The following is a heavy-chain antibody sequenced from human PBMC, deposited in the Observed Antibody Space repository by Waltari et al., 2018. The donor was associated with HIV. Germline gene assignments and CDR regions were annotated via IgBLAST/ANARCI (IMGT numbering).Heavy chain of an antibody. CDR3: ATGAHEGY. J-gene: IGHJ4*02. CDR2: IKTTTGGGTT. Sequence: EVQLVESGGGLVKPGGSLRLSCAASGFTFSNAGMKWVRQAPGKGLEWVGRIKTTTGGGTTDYAAPVKGRFIIFRDNSKNTLYMEMNSLKTEDTGVYYCATGAHEGYWGQGTLVTVST. V-gene: IGHV3-15*01. CDR1: GFTFSNAG.